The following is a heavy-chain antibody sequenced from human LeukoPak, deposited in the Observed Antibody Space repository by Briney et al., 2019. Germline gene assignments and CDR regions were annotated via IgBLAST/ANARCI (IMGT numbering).Heavy chain of an antibody. J-gene: IGHJ4*02. Sequence: GGSLRLSCAASGFTFSNAWMSWVRQAPGKGLEWVGRIKSKTDGGTTDYAAPVKGRFTISRDDSTNTVYLQMNSLKTEDSAVYYCATEFYRNGYNYWGQGTLVTVSS. D-gene: IGHD5-24*01. CDR2: IKSKTDGGTT. V-gene: IGHV3-15*01. CDR1: GFTFSNAW. CDR3: ATEFYRNGYNY.